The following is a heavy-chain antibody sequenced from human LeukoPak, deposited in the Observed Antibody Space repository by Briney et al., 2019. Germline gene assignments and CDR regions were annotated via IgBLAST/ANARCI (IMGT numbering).Heavy chain of an antibody. CDR2: IQTSGST. V-gene: IGHV4-59*10. D-gene: IGHD3-22*01. Sequence: PSETLSLTCAVYGGSFRDYYWSWIRQPAGKGLEWIGRIQTSGSTNYSPSLKSRVTLSVDTSKNQVSLNLNSVTAADTAVYYCARGDYYYDSSGYKLDDAFDIWGPGTMVTVSS. J-gene: IGHJ3*02. CDR1: GGSFRDYY. CDR3: ARGDYYYDSSGYKLDDAFDI.